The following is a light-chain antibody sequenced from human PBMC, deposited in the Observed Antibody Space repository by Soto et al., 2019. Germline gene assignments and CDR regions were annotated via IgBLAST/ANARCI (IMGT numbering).Light chain of an antibody. CDR1: QSVSSY. Sequence: EIVLTQSPATLSLSPGERPTFSYTASQSVSSYLAWYQQKPCQAPRLLIYDASNRATGIPDRFSGSGSGTDFTLIIIRLEPEDVAIYYCQQYGGSPRITFGQGTRLEI. CDR3: QQYGGSPRIT. J-gene: IGKJ5*01. V-gene: IGKV3-20*01. CDR2: DAS.